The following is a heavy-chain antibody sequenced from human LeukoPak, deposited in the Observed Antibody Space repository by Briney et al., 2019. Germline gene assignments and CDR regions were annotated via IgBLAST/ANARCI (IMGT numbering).Heavy chain of an antibody. CDR2: IYTSGST. CDR3: ARGSYDILTGYYTPNWFDP. J-gene: IGHJ5*02. Sequence: SETLSLTCTVSGGSISSGSYYWSWIRQPAGKGLEWIGRIYTSGSTNYNPSLKSRVTISVDTSKNQFSLKLSSVTAADTAVYHCARGSYDILTGYYTPNWFDPWGQGTLVTVSS. V-gene: IGHV4-61*02. CDR1: GGSISSGSYY. D-gene: IGHD3-9*01.